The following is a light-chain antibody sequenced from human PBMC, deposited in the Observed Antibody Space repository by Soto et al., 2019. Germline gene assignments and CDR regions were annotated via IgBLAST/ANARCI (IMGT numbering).Light chain of an antibody. CDR2: DAS. V-gene: IGKV1-33*01. Sequence: DIQMTQSPSSLSASVGDRVTITCQASQDISNYLNWYQQKPGKAPKLLIYDASNLETGVPSRFSRTASGTSFTLTLPSLHPEDLPTYYRQQHHNPPITFGQGTRLEIK. J-gene: IGKJ5*01. CDR1: QDISNY. CDR3: QQHHNPPIT.